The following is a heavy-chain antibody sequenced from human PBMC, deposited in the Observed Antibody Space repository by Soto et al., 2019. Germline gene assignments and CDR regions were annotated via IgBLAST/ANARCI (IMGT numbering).Heavy chain of an antibody. V-gene: IGHV4-30-2*01. CDR3: DRVPGH. D-gene: IGHD7-27*01. J-gene: IGHJ4*02. CDR1: GGSISSGGYS. CDR2: IYHSGST. Sequence: QLQLQESGSGLVKPSQTLSLTCAVSGGSISSGGYSWRWIRKPQGKGLEWIRYIYHSGSTYHNPSLKSRVTIPVDRSKHQFSLKLRSVTAADPAVYYGDRVPGHLGQGTLVTVYS.